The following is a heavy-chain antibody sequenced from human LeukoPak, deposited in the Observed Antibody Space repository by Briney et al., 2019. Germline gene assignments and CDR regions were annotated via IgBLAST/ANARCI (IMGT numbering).Heavy chain of an antibody. Sequence: SVKVSRKASGFTFTSSAMQWVRQARGQRLEWIGWIVVGSGNTNYAQKFQERVTITRDMSTSTAYMELSSLRSEDTAVYYCAADRGWDYGSGSGFDIWGQGTMVTVSS. D-gene: IGHD3-10*01. J-gene: IGHJ3*02. CDR1: GFTFTSSA. V-gene: IGHV1-58*02. CDR2: IVVGSGNT. CDR3: AADRGWDYGSGSGFDI.